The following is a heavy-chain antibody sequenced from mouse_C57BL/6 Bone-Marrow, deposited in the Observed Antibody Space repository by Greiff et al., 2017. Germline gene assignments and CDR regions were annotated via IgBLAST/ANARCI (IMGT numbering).Heavy chain of an antibody. J-gene: IGHJ4*01. V-gene: IGHV7-3*01. Sequence: DVKLVESGGGLVQPGGSLSLSCAASGFTFTDYYMSWVRQPPGKALKWLGFIRNKANGYTTEYSASVKERFTISRDNSQSILYLQMNALRAEDSATDYCARSSLYYGNYYAMGYWGQGGSVTVTS. CDR2: IRNKANGYTT. CDR3: ARSSLYYGNYYAMGY. CDR1: GFTFTDYY. D-gene: IGHD2-1*01.